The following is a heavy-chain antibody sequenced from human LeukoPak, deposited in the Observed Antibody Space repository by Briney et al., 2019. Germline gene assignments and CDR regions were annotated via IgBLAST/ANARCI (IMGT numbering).Heavy chain of an antibody. CDR2: ISGSGGST. D-gene: IGHD3-3*01. CDR3: AKGGRYYDFWSGYWALDAFDI. V-gene: IGHV3-23*01. Sequence: GRSLRLSCAASGFTFSSYGMHWVRQAPGKGLEWVSAISGSGGSTYYADSVKGRFTISRDNSKNTLYLQMNSLRAEDTAVYYCAKGGRYYDFWSGYWALDAFDIWGQGTMVTVSS. CDR1: GFTFSSYG. J-gene: IGHJ3*02.